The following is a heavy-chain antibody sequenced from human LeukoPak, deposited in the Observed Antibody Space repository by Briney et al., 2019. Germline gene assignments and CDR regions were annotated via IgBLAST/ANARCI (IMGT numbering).Heavy chain of an antibody. Sequence: PGGSLRLSCAASGFTVSSNYMNWVRQAPGKGLEWVSVIYSGGSTYYADSVKGRFTISRDNSKNTLYLQMNSLRAEDTAVYYCAKDYIGYSYGIFDYWGQGTLVTVSS. CDR1: GFTVSSNY. CDR2: IYSGGST. J-gene: IGHJ4*02. V-gene: IGHV3-53*01. D-gene: IGHD5-18*01. CDR3: AKDYIGYSYGIFDY.